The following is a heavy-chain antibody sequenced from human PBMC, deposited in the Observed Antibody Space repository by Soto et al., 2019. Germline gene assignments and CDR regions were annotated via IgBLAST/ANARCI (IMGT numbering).Heavy chain of an antibody. CDR2: MYYTGST. D-gene: IGHD2-21*01. CDR1: GDSISSYS. V-gene: IGHV4-59*08. Sequence: LSLTCTVSGDSISSYSWTWIRQPPGRRLEWIGYMYYTGSTNYNPSLKSRVSISVDTSKNQFSLKLRSVTAEDTAVYYCARLDSRKGHYYDYWGQGALVTVSS. CDR3: ARLDSRKGHYYDY. J-gene: IGHJ4*02.